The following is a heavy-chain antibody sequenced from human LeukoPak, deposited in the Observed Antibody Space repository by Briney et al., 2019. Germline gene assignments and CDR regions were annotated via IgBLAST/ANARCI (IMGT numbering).Heavy chain of an antibody. CDR3: ARVQSFCGGDCYGAFDI. V-gene: IGHV4-38-2*01. Sequence: SETLSLTCAVSGYSISSGYYWGWIRQPPGKGLEWIGSIYHSGGTYYNPSLKSRVTMSVDTSKNQFSLKLSSVTAADTAMYYCARVQSFCGGDCYGAFDIWGQGTMVTVSS. CDR1: GYSISSGYY. D-gene: IGHD2-21*01. J-gene: IGHJ3*02. CDR2: IYHSGGT.